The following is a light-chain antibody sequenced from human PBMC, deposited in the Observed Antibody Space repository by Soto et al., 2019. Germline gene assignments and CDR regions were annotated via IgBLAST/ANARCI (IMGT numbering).Light chain of an antibody. J-gene: IGLJ1*01. CDR2: EVS. CDR3: SSYAGGSNYV. V-gene: IGLV2-8*01. Sequence: QSVLTQSPSASGSPGQSVTISCTGTSSDVGGYKYVSWYQQRPGKAPKLMIYEVSKRPSGVPDRFSGSKSGNTASLTVSGLQADDEAAYYCSSYAGGSNYVFGTGTKVTVL. CDR1: SSDVGGYKY.